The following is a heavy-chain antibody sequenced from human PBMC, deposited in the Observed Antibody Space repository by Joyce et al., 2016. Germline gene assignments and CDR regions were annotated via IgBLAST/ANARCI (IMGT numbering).Heavy chain of an antibody. CDR3: AKDCHYSSGYYEGFDY. Sequence: QVQLVDSGGGVVQPGRSLRLSCVAFGFTFSNYGMHWVRQAPGKGMEWVAVISYDGSNKYYSDSVKGRFTISRDNSRNTVYLQMNSLRPEDTAVYYCAKDCHYSSGYYEGFDYWGQGTLVTVSS. CDR1: GFTFSNYG. D-gene: IGHD3-22*01. J-gene: IGHJ4*02. V-gene: IGHV3-30*18. CDR2: ISYDGSNK.